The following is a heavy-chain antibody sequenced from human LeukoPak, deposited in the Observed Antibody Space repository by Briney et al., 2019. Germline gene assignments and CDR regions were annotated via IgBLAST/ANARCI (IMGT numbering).Heavy chain of an antibody. D-gene: IGHD6-13*01. CDR1: GFTFSSSA. J-gene: IGHJ4*02. CDR3: ARDRSSSWYYFDFDH. CDR2: ISYDGSNK. V-gene: IGHV3-30-3*01. Sequence: GLSLTLSCAASGFTFSSSAMHWVRQAPGKGLEWVAIISYDGSNKYCADSVKGRFTISRDNSRNTLYLQMNSLRAEDTAVYYCARDRSSSWYYFDFDHWGQGTLVTVSS.